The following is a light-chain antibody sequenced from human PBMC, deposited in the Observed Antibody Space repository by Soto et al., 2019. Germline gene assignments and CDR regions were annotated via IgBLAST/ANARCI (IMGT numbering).Light chain of an antibody. CDR3: LQDYNYAWT. CDR1: QGIRND. J-gene: IGKJ1*01. V-gene: IGKV1-6*01. Sequence: AIQMTQSPSSLSASVGDRVTITCRASQGIRNDLGWYQQKPGKAPKLLIYAASSLQSGVPSRFSGSVSGTDFTLTITSLQPEDFPTYSCLQDYNYAWTFGQGTKVEIK. CDR2: AAS.